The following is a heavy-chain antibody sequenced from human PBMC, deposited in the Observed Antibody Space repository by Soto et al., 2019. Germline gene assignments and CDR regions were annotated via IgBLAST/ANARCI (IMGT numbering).Heavy chain of an antibody. CDR2: SIPIFGTA. CDR1: GGTFNNYP. CDR3: ARGRGYSGDDHYYYFDMDV. J-gene: IGHJ6*02. V-gene: IGHV1-69*13. Sequence: ASVKVSCKATGGTFNNYPITWVRQAPGEGLEWMGGSIPIFGTANYAQKFQGRVTISVDESTSTAYMELSSLRSEDTAVYYCARGRGYSGDDHYYYFDMDVWGQGTTVTVSS. D-gene: IGHD5-12*01.